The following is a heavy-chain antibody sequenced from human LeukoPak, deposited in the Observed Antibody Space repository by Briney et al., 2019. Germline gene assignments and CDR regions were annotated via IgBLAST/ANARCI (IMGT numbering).Heavy chain of an antibody. CDR3: AKNADYGDYRNWFDP. J-gene: IGHJ5*02. V-gene: IGHV3-23*01. CDR2: ISGSGNST. CDR1: GFTFSSYA. D-gene: IGHD4-17*01. Sequence: GGSLRLSCAASGFTFSSYAMSWVRQAPGKGLEWVSGISGSGNSTYYADSVKGRFTISRDNSKDTLYLQMNSLRAEDTAVYYCAKNADYGDYRNWFDPWGQGTLVTVSS.